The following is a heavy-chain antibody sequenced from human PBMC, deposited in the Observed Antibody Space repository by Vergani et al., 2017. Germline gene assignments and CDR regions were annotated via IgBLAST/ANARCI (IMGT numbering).Heavy chain of an antibody. J-gene: IGHJ4*02. V-gene: IGHV1-18*04. D-gene: IGHD1-26*01. Sequence: QVQLVQSGAEVKKPGASVKVSCKASGYTFTGYYMHWVRQAPGQGLEWMGWISAYNGNTNYAQKLQGRVTMTTDTSTSTAYMELRSLRSDDTAVYYCARDEGAYVGATYFDYWGQGTLVTVSS. CDR2: ISAYNGNT. CDR3: ARDEGAYVGATYFDY. CDR1: GYTFTGYY.